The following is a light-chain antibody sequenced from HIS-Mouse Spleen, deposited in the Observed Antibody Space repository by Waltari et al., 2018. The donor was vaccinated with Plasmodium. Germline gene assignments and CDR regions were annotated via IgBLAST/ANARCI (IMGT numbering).Light chain of an antibody. CDR2: QDS. CDR1: KLGYKY. V-gene: IGLV3-1*01. J-gene: IGLJ2*01. Sequence: SYELTQPPSVSVSPGQTASITCSGDKLGYKYACWYQQKPGQSPVLVIYQDSKRPSGIPWRFAGANPGNTATLTISGTQAMDEADYYCQAWDSSTVVFGGGTKLTVL. CDR3: QAWDSSTVV.